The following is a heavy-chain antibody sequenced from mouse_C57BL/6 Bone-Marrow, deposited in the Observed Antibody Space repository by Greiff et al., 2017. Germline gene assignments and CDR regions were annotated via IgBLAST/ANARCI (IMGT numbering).Heavy chain of an antibody. Sequence: VQLQQSGAELVRPGASVTLSCKASGYTFTDYEMHWVKQTPVHGLEWIGAIDPETGGTAYNQKFKGTAILTADKSSSTAYMELRSLTSEDSAVYYCTRSFITTVVAFDYWGQGTTLTVSS. CDR3: TRSFITTVVAFDY. CDR1: GYTFTDYE. J-gene: IGHJ2*01. V-gene: IGHV1-15*01. CDR2: IDPETGGT. D-gene: IGHD1-1*01.